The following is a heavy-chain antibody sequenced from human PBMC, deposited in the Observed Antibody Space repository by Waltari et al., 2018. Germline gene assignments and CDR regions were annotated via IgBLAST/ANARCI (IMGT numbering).Heavy chain of an antibody. Sequence: QVQLQESGPGLVKPSQTLSLTCTVPGGSISSGSYYWNWLRPPAGKGLEWIGRIDTSGSTNYNPSLKSRVTISVDTSKNQFSLKLSSVTAADTAVYYCARAGAGSYYYDSSGYSHFDYWGQGTLVTVSS. D-gene: IGHD3-22*01. CDR2: IDTSGST. V-gene: IGHV4-61*02. CDR1: GGSISSGSYY. CDR3: ARAGAGSYYYDSSGYSHFDY. J-gene: IGHJ4*02.